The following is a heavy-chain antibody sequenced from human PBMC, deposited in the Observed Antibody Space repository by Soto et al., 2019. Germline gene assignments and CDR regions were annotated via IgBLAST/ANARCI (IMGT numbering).Heavy chain of an antibody. V-gene: IGHV5-10-1*01. D-gene: IGHD6-19*01. CDR1: GYSFTSYW. CDR3: ARRKPAVDGSYYYYGMDV. CDR2: IDPSDSYT. Sequence: TISCKGSGYSFTSYWISWVRQMPGKGLEWMGRIDPSDSYTNYSPSFQGHVTISADKSISTAYLQWSSLKASDTAMYYCARRKPAVDGSYYYYGMDVWGQGTTVPVYS. J-gene: IGHJ6*02.